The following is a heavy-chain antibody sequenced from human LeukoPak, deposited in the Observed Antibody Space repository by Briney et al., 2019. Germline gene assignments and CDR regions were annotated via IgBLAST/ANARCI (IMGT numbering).Heavy chain of an antibody. CDR3: ARDGNTGSGWYWAY. V-gene: IGHV1-69*06. J-gene: IGHJ4*02. CDR2: IIPIFGTA. Sequence: ASVKVSCKASGGTFSSYAISWVRQAPGQGLEWMGGIIPIFGTANYAQKFQGRVTITADKSTSTAYMELSSLRSEDTAVYYCARDGNTGSGWYWAYWGQGTLVTVSS. CDR1: GGTFSSYA. D-gene: IGHD6-19*01.